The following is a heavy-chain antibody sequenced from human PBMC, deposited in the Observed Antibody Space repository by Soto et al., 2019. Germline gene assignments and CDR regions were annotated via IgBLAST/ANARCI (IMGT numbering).Heavy chain of an antibody. V-gene: IGHV3-21*01. CDR3: AREKCSSTSCNHGMDV. CDR2: ITTTSTYK. CDR1: AFTFNNFP. J-gene: IGHJ6*02. D-gene: IGHD2-2*01. Sequence: EVQLVESGGGLVKPGGSLRLSCVAPAFTFNNFPMHWVRQAPGKGLQWLASITTTSTYKYYADSVKGRFSISRDNAKNSLYLELTNLRSEDTAVYYCAREKCSSTSCNHGMDVWGLGTTVTVSS.